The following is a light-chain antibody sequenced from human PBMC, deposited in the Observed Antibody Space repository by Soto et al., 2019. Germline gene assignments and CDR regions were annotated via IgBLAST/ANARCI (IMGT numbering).Light chain of an antibody. CDR1: QSVSSD. CDR3: EKCNNWPAFT. J-gene: IGKJ5*01. V-gene: IGKV3-15*01. Sequence: QSPTNQSASPGERATLSCRTSQSVSSDLAWYQQKPGQAPRLLIYGVSTRASGVSARFSGSGSGTEFTLTISILQSEYAAVYYCEKCNNWPAFTFGQG. CDR2: GVS.